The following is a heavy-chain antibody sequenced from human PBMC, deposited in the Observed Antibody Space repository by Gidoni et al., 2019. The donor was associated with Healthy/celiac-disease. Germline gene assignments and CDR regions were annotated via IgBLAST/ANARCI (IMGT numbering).Heavy chain of an antibody. CDR2: ISYDGSNK. V-gene: IGHV3-30*01. Sequence: QVQLGESGGGVVKPGRSLRLSWAASGFTFSSYAMHWVRQAPGKGLGWVAVISYDGSNKYYADSVKGRFTISRDNSKNTLYLQMNSLRAEDTAVYYCARALIVGATNFDYWGQGTLVTVSS. CDR1: GFTFSSYA. J-gene: IGHJ4*02. D-gene: IGHD1-26*01. CDR3: ARALIVGATNFDY.